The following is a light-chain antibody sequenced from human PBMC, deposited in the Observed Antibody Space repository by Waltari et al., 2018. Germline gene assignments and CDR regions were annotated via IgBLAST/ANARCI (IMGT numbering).Light chain of an antibody. V-gene: IGKV3-20*01. CDR1: QSVSSNY. CDR2: GPS. CDR3: QQYGSSPLT. J-gene: IGKJ2*01. Sequence: EIVLTQSPGTLSLSPAERATLSCRASQSVSSNYLAWYQQKPGQAPRLLIYGPSSRATGIPDRFSGSGSGTDFTLTISGLEPEDFAVYYCQQYGSSPLTFGQGTKLEIK.